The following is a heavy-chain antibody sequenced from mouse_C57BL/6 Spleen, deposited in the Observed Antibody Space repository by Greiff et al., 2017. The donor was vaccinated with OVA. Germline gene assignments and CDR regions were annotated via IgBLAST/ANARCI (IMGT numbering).Heavy chain of an antibody. V-gene: IGHV8-8*01. J-gene: IGHJ1*03. D-gene: IGHD1-1*01. CDR3: ARIADYGSSSYWYFDV. CDR1: GFSLSTFGMG. Sequence: QVTLKVSGPGILQPSQTLSLTCSFSGFSLSTFGMGVGWIRQPSGKGLEWLAHIWWDDDKYYNPALKSRLTISKDTSKNQVFLKIANVDTADTATYYCARIADYGSSSYWYFDVWGTGTTVTVSS. CDR2: IWWDDDK.